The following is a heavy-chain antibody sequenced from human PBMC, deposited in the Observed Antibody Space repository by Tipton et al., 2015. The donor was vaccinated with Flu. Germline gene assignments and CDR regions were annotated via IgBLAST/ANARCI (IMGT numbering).Heavy chain of an antibody. D-gene: IGHD2-21*02. CDR2: INIKSGDT. J-gene: IGHJ4*02. Sequence: QSGAEVKKPGASVKVSCKASGYTFSDYYMHWVRQAPGQGLEWMGRINIKSGDTGYSQRFQGRVTMTRDTSMSTAYLDLSGLKSDDTAVYYCSRGYGDNIRRECDYWGQGTLVSVSS. CDR3: SRGYGDNIRRECDY. V-gene: IGHV1-2*06. CDR1: GYTFSDYY.